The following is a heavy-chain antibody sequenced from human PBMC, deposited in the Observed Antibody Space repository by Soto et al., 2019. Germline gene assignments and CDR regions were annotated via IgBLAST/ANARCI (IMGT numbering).Heavy chain of an antibody. V-gene: IGHV1-69*12. D-gene: IGHD6-6*01. CDR1: GGTFSSYA. CDR3: GVFGSGNYYYGMDV. Sequence: QVQLVQSGAEVKKPGSSVKVSCKASGGTFSSYAISWVRQAPGQGLEWMGGIIPIFGTANYAQKFQGRVTITADESTRTVYMELSSLRPKDTAVYYCGVFGSGNYYYGMDVWGQGTKVTVSS. J-gene: IGHJ6*02. CDR2: IIPIFGTA.